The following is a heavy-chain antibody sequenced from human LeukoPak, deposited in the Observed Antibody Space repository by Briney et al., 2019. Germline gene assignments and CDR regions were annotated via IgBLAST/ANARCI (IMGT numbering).Heavy chain of an antibody. V-gene: IGHV4-39*01. Sequence: SETLSLTCTVSGGSNSSSSYYWGWIRQPPGKGLEWIGSIYYSGSTYYNPSLKSRVTISVDTSKNQFSLKLSSVTAADTAVYYCARQYYDFRSGYHSPFDYWGQGTLVTVSS. D-gene: IGHD3-3*01. CDR1: GGSNSSSSYY. CDR2: IYYSGST. CDR3: ARQYYDFRSGYHSPFDY. J-gene: IGHJ4*02.